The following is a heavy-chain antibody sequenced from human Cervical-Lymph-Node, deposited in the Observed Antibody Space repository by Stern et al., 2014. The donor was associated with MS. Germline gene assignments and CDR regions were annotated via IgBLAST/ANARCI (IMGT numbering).Heavy chain of an antibody. V-gene: IGHV3-33*01. CDR2: TWYDGSKV. CDR1: GFRLHDYG. J-gene: IGHJ4*02. CDR3: ARDASWIQLWSYFDY. Sequence: QMQLVQSGGGVVQPGRSLRLSCAASGFRLHDYGMHWVRQAPGKGLEWVAITWYDGSKVYYADSVKGRFTISRDNSNNTLYLQMNSLTVEDTAVYYCARDASWIQLWSYFDYWGQGTLVTVSS. D-gene: IGHD5-18*01.